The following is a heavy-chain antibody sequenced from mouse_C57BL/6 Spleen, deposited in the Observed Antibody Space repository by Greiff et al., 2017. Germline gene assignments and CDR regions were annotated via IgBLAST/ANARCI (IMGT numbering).Heavy chain of an antibody. J-gene: IGHJ4*01. D-gene: IGHD2-4*01. CDR2: INPSNGGT. V-gene: IGHV1-53*01. Sequence: QVQLQQPGTELVKPGASVKLSCKASGYTFTSYWMHWVQQRPGQGLEWIGNINPSNGGTNYNEKFKSKATLTVDKSSSTAYMQLSSLTSEDSAVYYCAREGLRRKYAMDYWGQGTSVTVSS. CDR3: AREGLRRKYAMDY. CDR1: GYTFTSYW.